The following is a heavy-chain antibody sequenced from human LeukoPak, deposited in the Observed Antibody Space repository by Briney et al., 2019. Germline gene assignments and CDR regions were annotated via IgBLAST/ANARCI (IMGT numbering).Heavy chain of an antibody. D-gene: IGHD6-13*01. V-gene: IGHV3-48*01. CDR3: ARDSYSSSRNDY. J-gene: IGHJ4*02. CDR1: GFTFSSYS. Sequence: GGSLRLSCAASGFTFSSYSMNWVRQAPGKGLEWISNISRGSTTIYYADSVKGRFTISRDNAKNSLYLEMNNLRAEDTAVYYCARDSYSSSRNDYWGQGTLVTVSS. CDR2: ISRGSTTI.